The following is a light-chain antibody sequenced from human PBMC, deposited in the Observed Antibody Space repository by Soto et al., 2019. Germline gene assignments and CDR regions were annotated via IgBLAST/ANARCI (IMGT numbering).Light chain of an antibody. V-gene: IGKV1-8*01. CDR2: AAS. CDR1: QGISSY. CDR3: QQYYSYHT. Sequence: AIRMTQSPSSFSASTGDRVTITCRASQGISSYLAWYQQKPGKAPKLLIYAASTLQSGVPSRFSGSGSGTDFTLTISCLQSEDFATYCCQQYYSYHTFGQGTKLEIK. J-gene: IGKJ2*01.